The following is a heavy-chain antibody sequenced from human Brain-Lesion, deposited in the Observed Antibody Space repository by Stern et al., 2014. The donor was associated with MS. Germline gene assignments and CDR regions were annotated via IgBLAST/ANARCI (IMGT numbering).Heavy chain of an antibody. Sequence: QLVQSGGGVVQPGRPLRLSCGASGFTFGSCAMHWVRQAPGKGLEWVAGVSYDGSNKYYADSVKGRFTISRDNSQNTLYMQMSSLRPEDTAVYYCAKDRQYLTYFFDHWGQGSLVTVSS. V-gene: IGHV3-30*18. CDR2: VSYDGSNK. CDR1: GFTFGSCA. CDR3: AKDRQYLTYFFDH. D-gene: IGHD2/OR15-2a*01. J-gene: IGHJ5*02.